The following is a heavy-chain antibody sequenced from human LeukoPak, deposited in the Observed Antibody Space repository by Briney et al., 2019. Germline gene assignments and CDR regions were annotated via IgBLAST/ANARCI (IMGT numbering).Heavy chain of an antibody. CDR3: AKDRRAGSYDY. D-gene: IGHD3-10*01. J-gene: IGHJ4*02. CDR2: ISSSGSTI. V-gene: IGHV3-48*03. Sequence: GGSLRLSCAASGVTLSSYEMNWVRQAPGEGLEWFSYISSSGSTIYYADSVKGRFTISRDNSKNTLYLQMNSLRAEDTAVYYCAKDRRAGSYDYWGQGTLVTVSS. CDR1: GVTLSSYE.